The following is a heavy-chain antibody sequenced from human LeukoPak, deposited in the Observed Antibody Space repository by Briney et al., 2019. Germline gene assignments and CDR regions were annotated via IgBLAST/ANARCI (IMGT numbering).Heavy chain of an antibody. CDR3: AKGLERESRLDS. D-gene: IGHD1-1*01. CDR1: GFTFSSYW. CDR2: INSDGSST. V-gene: IGHV3-74*01. Sequence: PGGSLRLSCAASGFTFSSYWMHWVRQTPGKGLVWVSRINSDGSSTSYADSVKGRFTISSDIFKNTLYLQMNGLRADDTALYYCAKGLERESRLDSWGQGTLVTVSS. J-gene: IGHJ4*02.